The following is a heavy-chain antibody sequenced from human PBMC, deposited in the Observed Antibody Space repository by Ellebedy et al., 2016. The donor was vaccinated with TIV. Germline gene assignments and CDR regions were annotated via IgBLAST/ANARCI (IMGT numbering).Heavy chain of an antibody. D-gene: IGHD2-21*02. Sequence: SETLSLXCFVSGGSISSGDYYWSWIRQPPGKGLEWIGSIYYSVSTSYNPSLKRRLSISIDTSKDQFSLNLSSVTAADTAVYYCARDNGIIGVTNEDNWFDPWGQGTLVTVSS. V-gene: IGHV4-30-4*01. J-gene: IGHJ5*02. CDR2: IYYSVST. CDR1: GGSISSGDYY. CDR3: ARDNGIIGVTNEDNWFDP.